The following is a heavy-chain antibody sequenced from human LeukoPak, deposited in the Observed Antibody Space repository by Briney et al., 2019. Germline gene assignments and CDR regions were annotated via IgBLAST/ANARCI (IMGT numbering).Heavy chain of an antibody. CDR3: ARRQGGHDY. CDR2: IYTSGST. V-gene: IGHV4-61*02. D-gene: IGHD6-25*01. J-gene: IGHJ4*02. CDR1: GGSISSGFYY. Sequence: SQTLSLTCTVSGGSISSGFYYWSWIRQPAGKGLEWIGRIYTSGSTNYNPSLKSRVTISVDTSKNQFSLKLSSVTAADTAVYYCARRQGGHDYWSQGTLVTVSS.